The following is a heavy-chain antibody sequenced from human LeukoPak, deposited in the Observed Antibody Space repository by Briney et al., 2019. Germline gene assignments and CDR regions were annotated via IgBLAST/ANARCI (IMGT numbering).Heavy chain of an antibody. CDR1: GFTFSSYA. CDR2: VNHSGGT. V-gene: IGHV4-34*01. D-gene: IGHD3-22*01. CDR3: ARSMYYYDSSGYYV. Sequence: GSLRLSCAASGFTFSSYAMSWVRQAPGKGLGWIGEVNHSGGTNYNPSLKSRVTISVDTSKNQFSLKLSSVTAADTAVYYCARSMYYYDSSGYYVWGQGTLVTVSS. J-gene: IGHJ4*02.